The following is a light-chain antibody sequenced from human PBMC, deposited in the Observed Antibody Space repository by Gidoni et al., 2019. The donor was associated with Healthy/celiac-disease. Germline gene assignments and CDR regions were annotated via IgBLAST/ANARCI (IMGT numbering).Light chain of an antibody. Sequence: DIQMTQSPSSLSASVGDRVTITCQASQDISNYLNWYQQKPGKAPKLLIYDASNLETGVPSRFSGSGSGTDFTLTISSLQPEDIATYYCQQYDNLPPYTFGQGTKLEIK. J-gene: IGKJ2*01. CDR2: DAS. CDR3: QQYDNLPPYT. V-gene: IGKV1-33*01. CDR1: QDISNY.